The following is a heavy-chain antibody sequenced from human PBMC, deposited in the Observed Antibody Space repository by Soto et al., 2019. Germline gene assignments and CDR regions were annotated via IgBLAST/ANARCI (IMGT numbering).Heavy chain of an antibody. J-gene: IGHJ4*01. Sequence: DVELSESEGGLVQPGGSLRLSCAASGFNFRSYAMSWVRRAPGKGLEWVSAISGSGGTSYFADSVRGRFTISRDNSKNTLYLQLSSLRVEDTAEYFCAKGRGSSWTIDYWGHGTLVTVSS. CDR1: GFNFRSYA. CDR2: ISGSGGTS. CDR3: AKGRGSSWTIDY. V-gene: IGHV3-23*01. D-gene: IGHD6-13*01.